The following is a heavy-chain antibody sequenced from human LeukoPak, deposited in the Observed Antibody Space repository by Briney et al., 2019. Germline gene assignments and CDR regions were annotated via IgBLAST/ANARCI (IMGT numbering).Heavy chain of an antibody. J-gene: IGHJ5*02. D-gene: IGHD2-15*01. CDR3: AKVGIVVVVAAPTSNWFDP. CDR1: GFTSSSYA. CDR2: ISGSGGST. Sequence: PGGSLRLPCAASGFTSSSYAMSWVRQAPGKGLEWVSAISGSGGSTYYADSVKGRFTISRDNSKNTLYLQMNSLRAEDTAVYYCAKVGIVVVVAAPTSNWFDPWGQGTLVTVSS. V-gene: IGHV3-23*01.